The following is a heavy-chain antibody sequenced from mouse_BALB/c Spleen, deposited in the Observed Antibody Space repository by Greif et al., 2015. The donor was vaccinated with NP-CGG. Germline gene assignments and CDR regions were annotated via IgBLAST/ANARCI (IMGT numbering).Heavy chain of an antibody. V-gene: IGHV5-4*02. CDR1: GFTFSDYY. CDR2: ISDGGSYT. J-gene: IGHJ3*01. CDR3: ARDGDYYGSSYGWFAY. Sequence: EVMLVESGGGLVKPGGSLKLSCAASGFTFSDYYMYWVRQTPEKRLEWVATISDGGSYTYYPDSVKGRFTISRDNAKNNLFLQMSSLKSEDTAMYYCARDGDYYGSSYGWFAYWGQGTLVTVSA. D-gene: IGHD1-1*01.